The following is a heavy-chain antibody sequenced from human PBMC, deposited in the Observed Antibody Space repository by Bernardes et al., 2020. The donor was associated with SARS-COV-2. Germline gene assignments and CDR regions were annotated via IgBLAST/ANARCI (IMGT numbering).Heavy chain of an antibody. CDR3: AKGRDSGYLVPFDY. V-gene: IGHV1-18*04. D-gene: IGHD3-22*01. CDR1: GDTFNGYG. CDR2: ISFHTGQT. J-gene: IGHJ4*02. Sequence: ASVKVSCKASGDTFNGYGFSWVRQAPGQGLEWMGWISFHTGQTDYALRFQGRVTMTTDTATRTAFMELRSLRSDDTAVYYCAKGRDSGYLVPFDYWGQGTLVTVSS.